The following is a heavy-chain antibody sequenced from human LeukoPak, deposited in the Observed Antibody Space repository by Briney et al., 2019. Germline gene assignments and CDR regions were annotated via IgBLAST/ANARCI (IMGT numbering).Heavy chain of an antibody. Sequence: ASVKVSCKASGYTFTDYYMHWVRQAPGQGLEWMGWINPNSGGTNFAQKFQGRVAMTRDTSISTAYMELGSLRSDDTAVYYCARARWQLVPYFDSWGQGTLVTVSS. CDR3: ARARWQLVPYFDS. V-gene: IGHV1-2*02. CDR2: INPNSGGT. CDR1: GYTFTDYY. D-gene: IGHD6-6*01. J-gene: IGHJ4*02.